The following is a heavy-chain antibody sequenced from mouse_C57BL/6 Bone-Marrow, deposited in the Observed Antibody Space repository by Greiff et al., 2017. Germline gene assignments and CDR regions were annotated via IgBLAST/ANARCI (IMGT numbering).Heavy chain of an antibody. CDR3: ARREANFYFDY. V-gene: IGHV1-69*01. J-gene: IGHJ2*01. CDR1: GYTFTSYW. D-gene: IGHD4-1*01. Sequence: VQLQQSGAELVMPGASVKLSCKASGYTFTSYWMHWVKQRPGQGLEWIGEIDPSDSYTNYNQKFKGKSTLTVDKSSSTAYMQLSSLTSEDSAVYYCARREANFYFDYWGQGTTLTVSS. CDR2: IDPSDSYT.